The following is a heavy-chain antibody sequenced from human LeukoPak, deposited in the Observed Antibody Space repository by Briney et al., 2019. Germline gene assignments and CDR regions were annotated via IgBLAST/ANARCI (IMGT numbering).Heavy chain of an antibody. Sequence: GGSLRLSCAASGFIFSREWMHWVRQAPGRGLVWVSRVNTDGSSTVYADSVKGRFTISRDNSKNTLYLQMNSLRAEDTAVYYCARESGYYGSGSLRAFDIWGQGTMVTVSS. V-gene: IGHV3-74*03. CDR1: GFIFSREW. J-gene: IGHJ3*02. CDR3: ARESGYYGSGSLRAFDI. CDR2: VNTDGSST. D-gene: IGHD3-10*01.